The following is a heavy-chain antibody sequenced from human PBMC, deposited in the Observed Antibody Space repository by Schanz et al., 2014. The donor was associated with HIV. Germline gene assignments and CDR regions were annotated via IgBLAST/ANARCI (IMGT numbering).Heavy chain of an antibody. V-gene: IGHV1-2*02. CDR2: MNPNSGVT. J-gene: IGHJ4*02. D-gene: IGHD3-10*01. Sequence: QVHLVQSGAEVKKPGASVKVSCKASGYTFSGYYIHWVRQAPGQGLEWMGWMNPNSGVTEDAQKFQGRVTMTTDTSTSTAYMELRSLRSDDTAVYFCASSRLLWFGELFDNWGQGTLVTVSS. CDR1: GYTFSGYY. CDR3: ASSRLLWFGELFDN.